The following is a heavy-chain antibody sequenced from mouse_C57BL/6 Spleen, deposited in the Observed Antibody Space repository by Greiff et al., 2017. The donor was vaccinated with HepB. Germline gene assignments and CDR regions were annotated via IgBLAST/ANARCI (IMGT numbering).Heavy chain of an antibody. Sequence: VQLQQSGAELVMPGASVKLSCKASGYTFTSYWMHWVKQRPGQGLEWIGEIDPSDSYTNYNQKFKGKSTLTVDKSSSTAYMQLSSLTSEDSAVYYCARGNLFYYAMDYWGQGTSVTVSS. CDR2: IDPSDSYT. D-gene: IGHD1-1*01. CDR1: GYTFTSYW. V-gene: IGHV1-69*01. CDR3: ARGNLFYYAMDY. J-gene: IGHJ4*01.